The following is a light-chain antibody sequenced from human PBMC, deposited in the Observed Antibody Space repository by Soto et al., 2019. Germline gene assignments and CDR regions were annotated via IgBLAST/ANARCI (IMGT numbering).Light chain of an antibody. Sequence: EIVLTQSPATLSLSPGERATLSCRASQTVSRHLAWYQQKPGQAPRLLIYDTSNRATGIPARFSGSGSGTDFTLTISGLETEDFAVYYCQPRGNWPPGFTFGPGTTVDMK. CDR1: QTVSRH. V-gene: IGKV3-11*01. CDR3: QPRGNWPPGFT. J-gene: IGKJ3*01. CDR2: DTS.